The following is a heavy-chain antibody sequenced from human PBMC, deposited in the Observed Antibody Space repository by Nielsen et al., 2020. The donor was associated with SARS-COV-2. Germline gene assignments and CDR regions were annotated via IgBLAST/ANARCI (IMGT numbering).Heavy chain of an antibody. D-gene: IGHD5-18*01. V-gene: IGHV3-33*03. CDR3: ARTTAMVTSHAFDI. J-gene: IGHJ3*02. CDR1: GFTFSSYG. Sequence: GESLKISCAASGFTFSSYGMHWVRQAPGKGLEWVAVIWYDGSNKYYADYVKGRFTISRDNAKNSLYLQMNSLRAEDTAVYYCARTTAMVTSHAFDIWGQGTMVTVSS. CDR2: IWYDGSNK.